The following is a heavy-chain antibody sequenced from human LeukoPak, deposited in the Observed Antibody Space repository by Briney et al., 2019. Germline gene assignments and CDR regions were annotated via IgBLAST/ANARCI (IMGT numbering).Heavy chain of an antibody. Sequence: PSETLSLTCTVSGDSVTGGGFYWAWLRQPPGKGLEWVATVYYTGSTYYTPSLNSRVTISIDTSKNHFSLKLRSVVAPDTAVYYCSRHSGSGSLSRPFDPWGQGTLVTASS. J-gene: IGHJ5*02. CDR3: SRHSGSGSLSRPFDP. CDR2: VYYTGST. CDR1: GDSVTGGGFY. D-gene: IGHD3-10*01. V-gene: IGHV4-39*02.